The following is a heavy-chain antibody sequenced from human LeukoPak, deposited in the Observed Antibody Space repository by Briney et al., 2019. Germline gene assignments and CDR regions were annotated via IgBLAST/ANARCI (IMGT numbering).Heavy chain of an antibody. D-gene: IGHD1-26*01. CDR2: ISSSSSTI. V-gene: IGHV3-48*04. J-gene: IGHJ4*02. CDR1: GFTFHTYA. CDR3: AKAQQNSGSYSRLFDY. Sequence: PGGSLRLSCAASGFTFHTYAMNWVRQAPGKGLEWVSYISSSSSTIYYADSVKGRFTISRDNAKNSLYLQMNSLRAEDTALYYCAKAQQNSGSYSRLFDYWGQGTLLTVSS.